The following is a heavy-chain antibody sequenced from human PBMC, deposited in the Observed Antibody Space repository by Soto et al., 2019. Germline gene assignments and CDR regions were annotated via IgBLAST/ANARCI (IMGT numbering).Heavy chain of an antibody. CDR3: ARVGGATVTSYYYYGMAV. Sequence: QVQLQESGPGLVKPSQTLSLPCTVSGDSISSGGYYWSWIRQHPGKGLEWIGYMYYSGSTYYNPSLKSRVTTPVDTPKNKFSLKLSSVTAADTAVYYCARVGGATVTSYYYYGMAVWGQGTTVTVSS. V-gene: IGHV4-31*03. CDR1: GDSISSGGYY. CDR2: MYYSGST. D-gene: IGHD4-17*01. J-gene: IGHJ6*02.